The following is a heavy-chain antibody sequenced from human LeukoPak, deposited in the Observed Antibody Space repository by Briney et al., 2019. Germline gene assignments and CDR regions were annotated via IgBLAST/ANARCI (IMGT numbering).Heavy chain of an antibody. J-gene: IGHJ4*02. Sequence: GGSLRLSCAASGFTFSSYSMNWVRQAPGKGLEWVSYISSSSSTIYYADSVKGRFTISRDNAKNSLYLQMNSLRAEDTAVYYCARDPADYSKGFDYWGQGTLVTVSS. CDR1: GFTFSSYS. CDR3: ARDPADYSKGFDY. D-gene: IGHD4-11*01. CDR2: ISSSSSTI. V-gene: IGHV3-48*01.